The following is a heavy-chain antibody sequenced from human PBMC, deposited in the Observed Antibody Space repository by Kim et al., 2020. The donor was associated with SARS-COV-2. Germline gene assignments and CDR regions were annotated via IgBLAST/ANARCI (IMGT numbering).Heavy chain of an antibody. CDR2: IKQDGSEK. J-gene: IGHJ4*02. CDR1: GFTFSSYW. D-gene: IGHD3-9*01. Sequence: GGSLRLSCAASGFTFSSYWMSWVRQAPGKGLEWVANIKQDGSEKYYVDSVKGRFTISRDNAKNSLYLQMNSLRAEDTAVYYCARAAPILDYDILTGYYIYFDYWGQGTLVTVSS. V-gene: IGHV3-7*01. CDR3: ARAAPILDYDILTGYYIYFDY.